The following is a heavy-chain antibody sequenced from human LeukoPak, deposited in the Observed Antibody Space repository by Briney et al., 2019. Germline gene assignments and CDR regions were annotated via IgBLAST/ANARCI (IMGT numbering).Heavy chain of an antibody. CDR1: GYTFTGYY. CDR2: INPNSGGT. V-gene: IGHV1-2*02. J-gene: IGHJ4*02. CDR3: ARVGDGYNDYFDY. D-gene: IGHD5-24*01. Sequence: ASVKVSCKASGYTFTGYYMHWVRQAPGQGLEWMGWINPNSGGTNHAQKFQGRVTMTRDTSISTAYMELSRLRSDDTAVYYCARVGDGYNDYFDYWGQGTLVTVSS.